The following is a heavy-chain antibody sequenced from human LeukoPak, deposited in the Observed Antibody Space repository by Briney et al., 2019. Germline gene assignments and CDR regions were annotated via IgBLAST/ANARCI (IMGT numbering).Heavy chain of an antibody. J-gene: IGHJ4*02. CDR3: ARGIWTALDY. D-gene: IGHD2-21*02. CDR2: ISSSSSYI. Sequence: GGSLRLSCVASGFSFSSYSMNWVRQAPGKGLEWVSSISSSSSYIYYADSVKGRFTISSDSANNSLYLQMNSLRAEDTAVYYCARGIWTALDYWGQGTLVTVSS. V-gene: IGHV3-21*06. CDR1: GFSFSSYS.